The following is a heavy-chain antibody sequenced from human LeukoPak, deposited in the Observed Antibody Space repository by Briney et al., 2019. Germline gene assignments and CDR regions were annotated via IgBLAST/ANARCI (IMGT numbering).Heavy chain of an antibody. CDR2: ISGSGGST. CDR1: GFTFSSYA. D-gene: IGHD2-21*02. CDR3: AKDIAAYCGGDCIDAFDI. J-gene: IGHJ3*02. V-gene: IGHV3-23*01. Sequence: GGSLRLSCAASGFTFSSYAMSWVRQAPGKGLEWVSAISGSGGSTYYADSVKGRFTISRDNSKNTLYLQMNSLRAEDTAVYYCAKDIAAYCGGDCIDAFDIWGQGTMVTVSS.